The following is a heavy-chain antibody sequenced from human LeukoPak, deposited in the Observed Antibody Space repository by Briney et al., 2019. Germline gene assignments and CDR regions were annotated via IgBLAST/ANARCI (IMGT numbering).Heavy chain of an antibody. D-gene: IGHD2-15*01. CDR3: AKNGDRGAYCSGGSCYPYFYYYMDV. J-gene: IGHJ6*03. Sequence: EPGGSLRLSCAASGFTFSSYEMNWVRQAPGKGLEWVSYISGSGSTIYYADSVKGRFTISRDNSKNTLYLQMNSLRAEDTAIYYCAKNGDRGAYCSGGSCYPYFYYYMDVWGKGTTVTISS. CDR2: ISGSGSTI. V-gene: IGHV3-48*03. CDR1: GFTFSSYE.